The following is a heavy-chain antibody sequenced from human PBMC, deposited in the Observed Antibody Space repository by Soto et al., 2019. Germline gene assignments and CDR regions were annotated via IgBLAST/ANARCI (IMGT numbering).Heavy chain of an antibody. Sequence: QVQLVQSGAEVEKPGASVKVSCKASGYTFTSSDINWVRQATGHGLEWMGWMNPNTGNTGYAQKFQGRVTMTRNTSISTAYIELSSLRSEDTAMYYCARSGVRSLRLYKDVWGKGNTVTGAS. CDR3: ARSGVRSLRLYKDV. CDR2: MNPNTGNT. V-gene: IGHV1-8*01. J-gene: IGHJ6*03. D-gene: IGHD3-3*01. CDR1: GYTFTSSD.